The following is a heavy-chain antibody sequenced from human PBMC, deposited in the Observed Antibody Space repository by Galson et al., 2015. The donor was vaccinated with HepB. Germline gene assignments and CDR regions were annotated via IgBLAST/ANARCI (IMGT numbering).Heavy chain of an antibody. V-gene: IGHV1-8*01. CDR1: GYTFTTYD. Sequence: SVKVSCKASGYTFTTYDINWVRQATGQGLEWMGWMNTNSGDAGYAPKFQGRVTMTRDISMSTAYMELSSLRFEDTAVYYCLRFLRTRNYERPWFDPWGQGTLVTVSS. CDR2: MNTNSGDA. D-gene: IGHD1-7*01. J-gene: IGHJ5*02. CDR3: LRFLRTRNYERPWFDP.